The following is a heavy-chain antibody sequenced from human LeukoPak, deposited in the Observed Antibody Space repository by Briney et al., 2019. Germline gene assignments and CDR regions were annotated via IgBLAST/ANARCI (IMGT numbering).Heavy chain of an antibody. CDR3: ASPPSTVTTYLDY. V-gene: IGHV3-66*01. CDR1: GFTVSSNY. CDR2: TYSGGAT. D-gene: IGHD4-17*01. Sequence: PGGSLRLSCAASGFTVSSNYMSWVRQAPGKGLEWVSVTYSGGATYYADSVKGRFTISRDNSKNTLYLQMNSLRVEDTAVYYCASPPSTVTTYLDYWGQGTLVTVSS. J-gene: IGHJ4*02.